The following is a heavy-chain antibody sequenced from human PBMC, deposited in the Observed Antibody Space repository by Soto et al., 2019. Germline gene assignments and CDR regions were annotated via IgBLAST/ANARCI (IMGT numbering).Heavy chain of an antibody. Sequence: PGGSLRLSCAASGFTFSSYGMHWVRQAPGKGLEWVAVISYDGSNKYYADSVKGRFTISRDNSKNTLYLQMNSLRAEDTAVYYCAKQYDFWSGPLDYWGQGTLVNVSS. CDR1: GFTFSSYG. V-gene: IGHV3-30*18. CDR3: AKQYDFWSGPLDY. D-gene: IGHD3-3*01. J-gene: IGHJ4*02. CDR2: ISYDGSNK.